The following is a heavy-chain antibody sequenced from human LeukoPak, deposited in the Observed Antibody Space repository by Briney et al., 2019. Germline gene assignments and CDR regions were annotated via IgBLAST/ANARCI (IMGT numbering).Heavy chain of an antibody. D-gene: IGHD3-22*01. CDR1: GGSISSSSYY. Sequence: PSETLSLTCTVSGGSISSSSYYWGWIRQPPGKGLEWIGSIYYSGSTYYNPSLKSRVTISVDTSKNQFSLKLSSVTAADTAVYYCARRYYYDSSGYYGGVYGMDVWGQGTTVTVSS. CDR3: ARRYYYDSSGYYGGVYGMDV. J-gene: IGHJ6*02. CDR2: IYYSGST. V-gene: IGHV4-39*07.